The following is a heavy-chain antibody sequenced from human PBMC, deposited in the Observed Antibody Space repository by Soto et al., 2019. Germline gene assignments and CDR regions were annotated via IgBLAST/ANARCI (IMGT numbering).Heavy chain of an antibody. D-gene: IGHD3-10*01. V-gene: IGHV3-48*02. Sequence: PGGSLRLSCAASGFTFSSYSMNWVRQAPGKGLEWAPYIRSSSTIYYADSVKGRFTISRDNAKNSLYLQMNSLRDEDTAVYYCARPTQPLWFGELPRWTGDYYYYGMDVWGQGTTVTVSS. CDR3: ARPTQPLWFGELPRWTGDYYYYGMDV. CDR2: IRSSSTI. CDR1: GFTFSSYS. J-gene: IGHJ6*02.